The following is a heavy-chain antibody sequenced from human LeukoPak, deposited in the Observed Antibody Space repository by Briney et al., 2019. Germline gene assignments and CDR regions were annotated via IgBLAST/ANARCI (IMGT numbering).Heavy chain of an antibody. CDR1: GYTFTGYY. Sequence: ASVKVSCKASGYTFTGYYMHWVRQAPGQGLEWMGWINPNSGGTNYAQKFQGWVTMTRDTSISTAYMELSRLRSDDTAVYYCARDGYYYGSGSYVYWGQGTLVTVSS. J-gene: IGHJ4*02. CDR2: INPNSGGT. CDR3: ARDGYYYGSGSYVY. D-gene: IGHD3-10*01. V-gene: IGHV1-2*04.